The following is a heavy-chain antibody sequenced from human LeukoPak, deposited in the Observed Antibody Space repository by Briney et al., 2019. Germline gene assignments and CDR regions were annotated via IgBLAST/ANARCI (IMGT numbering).Heavy chain of an antibody. V-gene: IGHV4-61*02. Sequence: SQTLSLTCTVSGGSISSGSYYRSWLRQPAGKGLEWIGRIYTSGSTNYNPSLKSRVTISVDTSKNQFSLKLSSVTAADTAVYYCASTARQYGSGSYYHYYYYMDVWGKGTTVTVSS. CDR2: IYTSGST. D-gene: IGHD3-10*01. J-gene: IGHJ6*03. CDR3: ASTARQYGSGSYYHYYYYMDV. CDR1: GGSISSGSYY.